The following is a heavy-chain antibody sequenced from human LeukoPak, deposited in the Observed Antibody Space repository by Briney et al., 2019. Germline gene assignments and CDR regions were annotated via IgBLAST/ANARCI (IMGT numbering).Heavy chain of an antibody. CDR2: IYTSGST. CDR1: GGSISSSSYY. CDR3: ARAFAFDI. Sequence: SETLSLTCTVSGGSISSSSYYWGWIRQPPGKGLEWIGRIYTSGSTNYNPSLKSRVTISVDTSKNQFSLKLSSVTAADTAVYYCARAFAFDIWGQGTMVTVSS. J-gene: IGHJ3*02. D-gene: IGHD2/OR15-2a*01. V-gene: IGHV4-39*07.